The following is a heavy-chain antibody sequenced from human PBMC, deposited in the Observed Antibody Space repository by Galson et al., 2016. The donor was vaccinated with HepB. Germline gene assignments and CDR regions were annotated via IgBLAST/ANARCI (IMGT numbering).Heavy chain of an antibody. CDR2: VSDDGTHA. Sequence: SLRLSCAASGFTFSSHAMQWVRQAPGKGLEWVAIVSDDGTHADYADTVKGRFTISRDNSKNTLYLQMNSLRAEDTSMYYCARSSSCSTINCFLPFDSWGLGTLVTVSS. CDR1: GFTFSSHA. CDR3: ARSSSCSTINCFLPFDS. J-gene: IGHJ4*02. D-gene: IGHD2-2*01. V-gene: IGHV3-30-3*01.